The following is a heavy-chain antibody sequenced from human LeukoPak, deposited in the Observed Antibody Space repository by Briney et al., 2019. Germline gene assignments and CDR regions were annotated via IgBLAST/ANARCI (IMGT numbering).Heavy chain of an antibody. CDR3: VKDQGECPGSRCYLRFLEY. CDR2: VRYDQSAT. V-gene: IGHV3-30*02. D-gene: IGHD3-3*01. Sequence: GGPLRLSCAASGFNFSIYGMHWVRQAPGKGLEWVTFVRYDQSATVYADSVQGRFAISRDNSKNTVYLQMNSLRVEDTALYFCVKDQGECPGSRCYLRFLEYWGQGTLVIVSS. CDR1: GFNFSIYG. J-gene: IGHJ4*02.